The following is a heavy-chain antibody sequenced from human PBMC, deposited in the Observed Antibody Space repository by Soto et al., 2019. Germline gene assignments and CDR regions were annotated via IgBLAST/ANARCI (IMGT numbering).Heavy chain of an antibody. CDR2: TYYRCKWYN. V-gene: IGHV6-1*01. J-gene: IGHJ4*02. Sequence: QVQLQQSGPGLVKPSQTLSLTCAISGDTVSSDSATWNWIRQSPSRGLEWLGRTYYRCKWYNDYAVSVKGRITINPDTSKNQFSLQLNSVTPEDTAIYFCARRTGGPGYYFDYWGQGILVTVSS. CDR3: ARRTGGPGYYFDY. CDR1: GDTVSSDSAT. D-gene: IGHD1-1*01.